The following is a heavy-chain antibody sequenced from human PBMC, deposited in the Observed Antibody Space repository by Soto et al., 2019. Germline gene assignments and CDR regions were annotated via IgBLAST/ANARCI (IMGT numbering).Heavy chain of an antibody. CDR3: ARELSGGYYYYGMDI. J-gene: IGHJ6*02. D-gene: IGHD3-16*01. CDR2: INPNSGGT. V-gene: IGHV1-2*04. Sequence: ASVKVSCKSSGYTFTGYYMHCVRQAPGQGLEWMGWINPNSGGTNYAQKFQGWVTMTRDTSISTAYMELSRLRSDDTAVYYCARELSGGYYYYGMDIWGQGTTVTVSS. CDR1: GYTFTGYY.